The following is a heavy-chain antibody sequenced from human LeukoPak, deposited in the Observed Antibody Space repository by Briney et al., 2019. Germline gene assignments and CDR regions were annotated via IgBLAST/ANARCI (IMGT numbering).Heavy chain of an antibody. D-gene: IGHD6-19*01. J-gene: IGHJ4*02. CDR2: INPGDGGA. CDR1: GYTFTNYY. V-gene: IGHV1-46*01. CDR3: ARVGDSSGWFFDY. Sequence: ASVKVSCKASGYTFTNYYMHWLRQAPGRGLEWMGIINPGDGGATYAQNFQGRVTMTRDTSTSTVYMELSSLRSVDTAVYYCARVGDSSGWFFDYWGQGTLVTVSS.